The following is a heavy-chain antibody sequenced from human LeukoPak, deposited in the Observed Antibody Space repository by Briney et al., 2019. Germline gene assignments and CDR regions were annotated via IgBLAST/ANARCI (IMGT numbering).Heavy chain of an antibody. Sequence: SETLSLTCAVYGGSFSGYYWSWIRKPPGKGLEWIGEINHSGSTNYNPSLKSRVTISVDTSKNQFSLELSSVTAADTSVYYCARGLKWDYVETRLWNYWGQGTLVTVSS. CDR3: ARGLKWDYVETRLWNY. CDR1: GGSFSGYY. V-gene: IGHV4-34*01. J-gene: IGHJ4*02. D-gene: IGHD1-26*01. CDR2: INHSGST.